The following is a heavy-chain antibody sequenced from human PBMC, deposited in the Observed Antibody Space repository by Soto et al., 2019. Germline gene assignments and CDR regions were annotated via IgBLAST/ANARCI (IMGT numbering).Heavy chain of an antibody. CDR2: VYHTGNA. V-gene: IGHV4-30-2*01. CDR1: DGSITTAGYS. J-gene: IGHJ6*02. CDR3: ASRPFYYYGLDV. Sequence: PSETLSLTCTVSDGSITTAGYSWSWIRQPPGKALEWIGYVYHTGNAYPKPSLKSRVTISLDRSKNQFSLKMTSVTAADTALYYCASRPFYYYGLDVWGQGTTVTVSS.